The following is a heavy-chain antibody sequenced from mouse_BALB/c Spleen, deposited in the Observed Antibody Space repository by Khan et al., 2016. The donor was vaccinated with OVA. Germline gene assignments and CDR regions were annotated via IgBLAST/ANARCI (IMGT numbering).Heavy chain of an antibody. D-gene: IGHD1-1*01. V-gene: IGHV1S135*01. CDR1: GYSFTDYN. J-gene: IGHJ2*01. Sequence: VQLKQSGPELVKPGASVKVSCKASGYSFTDYNMFWVKQSHGKSLEWIGYIDPYNGGTSYNQKFKGKATLTVDKSSSTAFMHLSSRTSEDSAVLYCARTDYYGSSYYFDYWGQGTTLTVSS. CDR2: IDPYNGGT. CDR3: ARTDYYGSSYYFDY.